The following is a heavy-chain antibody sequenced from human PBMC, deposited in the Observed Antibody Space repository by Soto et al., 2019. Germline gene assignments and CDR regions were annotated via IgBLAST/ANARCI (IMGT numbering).Heavy chain of an antibody. CDR2: ISGSGGST. CDR1: GFTFSSYA. V-gene: IGHV3-23*01. Sequence: GGSLRLSCAASGFTFSSYAMSWVRQAPGKGLEWVSAISGSGGSTYYAYSVKGRFTISRDNSKNTLYLQMNSLRAEDTAVYYCAKDTVPLWFGESYFDYWGQGTLVTVSS. D-gene: IGHD3-10*01. J-gene: IGHJ4*02. CDR3: AKDTVPLWFGESYFDY.